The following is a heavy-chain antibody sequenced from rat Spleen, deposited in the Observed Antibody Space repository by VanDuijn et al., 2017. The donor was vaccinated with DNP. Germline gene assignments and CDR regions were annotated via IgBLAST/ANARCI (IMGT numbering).Heavy chain of an antibody. CDR2: INYSGST. V-gene: IGHV3-1*01. J-gene: IGHJ2*01. CDR1: GYSITSNY. CDR3: ARQPTGMDY. Sequence: EVQLQESGPGLVQPSQSLSLTCSVTGYSITSNYWGWIRNFPGNKMECIGQINYSGSTNYNPSLKIRISITRDTSKNQFFLQLNSGTTEDTATYYCARQPTGMDYWGQGVMVTVSP. D-gene: IGHD1-7*01.